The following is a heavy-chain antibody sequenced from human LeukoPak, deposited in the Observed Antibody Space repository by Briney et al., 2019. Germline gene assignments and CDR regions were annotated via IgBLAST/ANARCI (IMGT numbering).Heavy chain of an antibody. CDR2: ISYDGSNK. D-gene: IGHD1-26*01. CDR3: ARDMKQWELFLLLDY. V-gene: IGHV3-30*01. Sequence: GRSLRLSCAASGFTFSSYAMHWVRQAPGKGLEWVAVISYDGSNKYYADSVKGRFTISRDNSKNTLYLQMNSLRAEDTAVYYCARDMKQWELFLLLDYWGQGTLVTVSS. J-gene: IGHJ4*02. CDR1: GFTFSSYA.